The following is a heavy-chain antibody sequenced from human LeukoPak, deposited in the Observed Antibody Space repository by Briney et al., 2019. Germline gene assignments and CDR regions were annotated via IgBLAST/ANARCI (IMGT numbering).Heavy chain of an antibody. CDR2: IYYSEST. D-gene: IGHD2-2*01. CDR3: ARCSSTNYYYYGMDV. Sequence: ETLSLTCNVSGGSISSYYWSWIRQPPGKGLEWIGYIYYSESTNYNPSLKSRVTISVDTSKNQFSLRLSSVTAADTAVYYCARCSSTNYYYYGMDVWGQGTTVTVSS. J-gene: IGHJ6*02. CDR1: GGSISSYY. V-gene: IGHV4-59*01.